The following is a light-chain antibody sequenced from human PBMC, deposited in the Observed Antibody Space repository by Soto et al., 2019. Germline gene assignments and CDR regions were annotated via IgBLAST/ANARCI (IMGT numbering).Light chain of an antibody. Sequence: EIVMTHSPATLSVSPGERATLSCRASQSVSSNLAWYQQKPGQAPRLLIYGASTRATGIPARFSGSGSGTEFTLTISSLQSEDFAVYYCQQYNNWPLRTFGQGTKVDIK. J-gene: IGKJ1*01. V-gene: IGKV3-15*01. CDR1: QSVSSN. CDR2: GAS. CDR3: QQYNNWPLRT.